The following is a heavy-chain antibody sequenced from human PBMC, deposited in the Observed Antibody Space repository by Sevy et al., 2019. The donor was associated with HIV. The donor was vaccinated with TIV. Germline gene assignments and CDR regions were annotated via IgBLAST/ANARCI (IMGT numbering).Heavy chain of an antibody. D-gene: IGHD3-22*01. V-gene: IGHV4-39*01. J-gene: IGHJ4*02. CDR2: IYYSGST. Sequence: SETLSLTCTVSGGSISSSSYYWGWIRQPPGKGLEWIGSIYYSGSTYYNPSLKSRVTISVDTSKNQFSLKLSSVTAADTAVYYCARLSDYYDSSGYYYRGDYFDYWGQGTLVTVSS. CDR1: GGSISSSSYY. CDR3: ARLSDYYDSSGYYYRGDYFDY.